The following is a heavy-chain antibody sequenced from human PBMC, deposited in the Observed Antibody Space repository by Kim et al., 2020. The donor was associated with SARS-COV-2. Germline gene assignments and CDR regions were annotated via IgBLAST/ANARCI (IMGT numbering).Heavy chain of an antibody. D-gene: IGHD2-8*01. CDR2: ISGGGGNK. V-gene: IGHV3-23*01. CDR3: ARMEYVDGYNCFYYYAM. Sequence: GGSLRLSCVASGFTFDTYAMSWVRQAPGKGLEWVSVISGGGGNKYYADSVRGRFTISRDNSKNMLYLQMNSLRDEDTALYYCARMEYVDGYNCFYYYAM. J-gene: IGHJ6*01. CDR1: GFTFDTYA.